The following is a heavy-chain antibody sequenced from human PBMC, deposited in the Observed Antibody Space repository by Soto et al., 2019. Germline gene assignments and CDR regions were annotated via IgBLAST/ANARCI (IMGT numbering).Heavy chain of an antibody. V-gene: IGHV1-69*02. CDR2: IIPILGIA. CDR1: GGTFSSYT. Sequence: AASVKVSCKASGGTFSSYTISWVRQAPGQGLEWMGRIIPILGIANYAQKFQGRVTITADKSTSTAYMELSSLRSEDTAVYYCARTDGYNLVWFDPWGQGTLVTVSS. J-gene: IGHJ5*02. D-gene: IGHD5-12*01. CDR3: ARTDGYNLVWFDP.